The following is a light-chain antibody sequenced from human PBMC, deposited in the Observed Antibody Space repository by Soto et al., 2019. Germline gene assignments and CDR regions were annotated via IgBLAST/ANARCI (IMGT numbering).Light chain of an antibody. V-gene: IGLV2-14*01. CDR2: EVS. CDR3: SSYTSSSTYV. J-gene: IGLJ1*01. Sequence: QSVLTHAAGESVCPGQSIWICWTARRGDVGRYKYVSWYQQHPGKTPHLMIYEVSARPSGVSNRFSGSKSGNTASLTISGLQAEDEADYYCSSYTSSSTYVFGTGTKVTVL. CDR1: RGDVGRYKY.